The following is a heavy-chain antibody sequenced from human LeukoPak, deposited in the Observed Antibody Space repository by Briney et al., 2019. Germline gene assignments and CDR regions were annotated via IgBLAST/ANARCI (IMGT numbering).Heavy chain of an antibody. D-gene: IGHD4-17*01. CDR1: GGSISSSSYY. CDR3: ARPSLNLRSNSDY. CDR2: IHPSGST. V-gene: IGHV4-39*01. Sequence: SETLSLTCTVSGGSISSSSYYWGWIRQPPGKGLEWIGEIHPSGSTSYNPSLKSRVTVSVDTSKNQLSLKLSSVTAADTAVYYCARPSLNLRSNSDYWGQGTLVTVSS. J-gene: IGHJ4*02.